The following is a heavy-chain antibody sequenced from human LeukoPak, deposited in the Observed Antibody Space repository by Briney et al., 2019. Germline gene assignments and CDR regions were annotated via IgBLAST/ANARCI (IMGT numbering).Heavy chain of an antibody. V-gene: IGHV4-59*08. CDR1: SGSISTYY. Sequence: PSETLSLTCTVSSGSISTYYWNWIRQPPGKGLEWIGYIYYSGTTNYNPSLKSRVTISVDTSKNQFSLKLTSVTAADTAVYYCARGYSSTWFKTWDFWGQGTLVTVSS. D-gene: IGHD6-13*01. CDR2: IYYSGTT. J-gene: IGHJ4*02. CDR3: ARGYSSTWFKTWDF.